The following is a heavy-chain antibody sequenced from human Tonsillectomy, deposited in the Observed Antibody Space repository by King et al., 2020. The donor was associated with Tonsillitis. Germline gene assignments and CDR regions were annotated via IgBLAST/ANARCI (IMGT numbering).Heavy chain of an antibody. J-gene: IGHJ4*02. V-gene: IGHV3-33*05. D-gene: IGHD3-22*01. CDR1: GFTFSGYG. CDR3: TRGDDSSGYYWSFDY. CDR2: ISYDGSNK. Sequence: VQLVESGGGVVQPGRSLRLSCAASGFTFSGYGMHWVRQAPGKGLECVAVISYDGSNKYYADSLKGRFTISRDNSKNTLFLRMNSLRAEDTAVYYCTRGDDSSGYYWSFDYWGQGTLVTVSS.